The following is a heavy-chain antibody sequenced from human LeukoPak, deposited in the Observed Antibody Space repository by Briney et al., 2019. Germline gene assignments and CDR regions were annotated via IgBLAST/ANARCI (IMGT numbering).Heavy chain of an antibody. CDR1: GFTFSSYA. Sequence: PGGSLRLSCAASGFTFSSYAMSWVRQAPGKGLEWVSYISSSSSYTNYADSVKGRFTISRDNAKNSLYLQMNSLRAEDTAVYYCARDQVSSSSWYDYWGQGTLVTVSS. CDR3: ARDQVSSSSWYDY. V-gene: IGHV3-21*05. J-gene: IGHJ4*02. D-gene: IGHD6-13*01. CDR2: ISSSSSYT.